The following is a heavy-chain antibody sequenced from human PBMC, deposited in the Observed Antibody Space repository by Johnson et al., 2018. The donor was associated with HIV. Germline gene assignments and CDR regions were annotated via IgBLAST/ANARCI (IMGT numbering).Heavy chain of an antibody. V-gene: IGHV3-30*19. CDR1: GFTFSSYG. D-gene: IGHD4-17*01. J-gene: IGHJ3*02. Sequence: VQLVESGGGVVQPGRSLRLSCAASGFTFSSYGMHWVRQAPGKGLEWVAVISYDGSNKYYADSVKGRFTISRDNSKNTLYLQMNSLRAGDTAVYYCARWGTVTTDAFDIWGQGTMVTVSS. CDR2: ISYDGSNK. CDR3: ARWGTVTTDAFDI.